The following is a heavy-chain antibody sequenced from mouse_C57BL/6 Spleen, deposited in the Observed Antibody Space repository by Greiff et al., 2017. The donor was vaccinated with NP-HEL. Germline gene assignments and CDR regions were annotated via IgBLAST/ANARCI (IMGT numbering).Heavy chain of an antibody. Sequence: DVKLQESGPGLVKPSQSLSLTCSVTGYSITSGYYWNWIRQFPGNKLEWMGYISYDGSNNYNPSLKNRISITRDTSKNQFFLKLNSVTTEDTATYYCARSSAYYSNYNYFDYWGQGTTLTVSS. CDR2: ISYDGSN. CDR3: ARSSAYYSNYNYFDY. D-gene: IGHD2-5*01. J-gene: IGHJ2*01. V-gene: IGHV3-6*01. CDR1: GYSITSGYY.